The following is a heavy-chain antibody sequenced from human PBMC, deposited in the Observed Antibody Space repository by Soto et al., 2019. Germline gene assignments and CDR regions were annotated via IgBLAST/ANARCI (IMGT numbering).Heavy chain of an antibody. Sequence: SETLSLTCTVSGGSISSSSYYWGWIRQPPGKGLEWIGSIYYSESKYNPSLKSRVTISVDTSKNQFSLKLSSVTAADTAVYYCARHWTEWLRLGWFDPWGQGTLVTVSS. J-gene: IGHJ5*02. D-gene: IGHD5-12*01. V-gene: IGHV4-39*01. CDR2: IYYSES. CDR1: GGSISSSSYY. CDR3: ARHWTEWLRLGWFDP.